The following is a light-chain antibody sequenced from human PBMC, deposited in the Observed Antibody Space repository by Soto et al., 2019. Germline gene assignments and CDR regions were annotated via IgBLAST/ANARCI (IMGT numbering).Light chain of an antibody. CDR1: HIGSKS. Sequence: SYELTQPPSVSVAPGKTARITCGGNHIGSKSVHWYQQRPGQAPVLVIYYASDRPSGIPERFSGSNSGNTATLTISRVEAGDEADYYCQVWDTSSDPSWVFGGGTQLTVL. J-gene: IGLJ3*02. CDR2: YAS. CDR3: QVWDTSSDPSWV. V-gene: IGLV3-21*04.